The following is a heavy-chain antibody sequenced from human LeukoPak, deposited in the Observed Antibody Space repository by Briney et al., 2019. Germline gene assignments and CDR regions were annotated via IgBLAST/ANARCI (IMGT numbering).Heavy chain of an antibody. CDR2: VSGNGDST. Sequence: GGSLGLSCAVSGFTFSTYAMSWVRQAPGKGLEWVSAVSGNGDSTYYADSVKGRFTISRDNSKNTLYLQMNNLRAEDTAVYYCAKPIGTATRGGFDIWGQGTMVTVSS. V-gene: IGHV3-23*01. D-gene: IGHD2-8*02. CDR1: GFTFSTYA. CDR3: AKPIGTATRGGFDI. J-gene: IGHJ3*02.